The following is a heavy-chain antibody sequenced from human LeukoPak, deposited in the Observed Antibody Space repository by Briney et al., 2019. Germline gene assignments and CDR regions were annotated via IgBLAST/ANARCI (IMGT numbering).Heavy chain of an antibody. CDR3: AREDGIGSANNWFDP. V-gene: IGHV1-2*02. CDR2: INPNSGGT. CDR1: GYTFTGYY. Sequence: ASVKVSCKASGYTFTGYYMRWVRQAPGQGLEWMGWINPNSGGTNYAQKFQGRVTMTRDTSISTAYMELSRLRSDDTAVYYCAREDGIGSANNWFDPWGQGTLVTVSS. D-gene: IGHD6-25*01. J-gene: IGHJ5*02.